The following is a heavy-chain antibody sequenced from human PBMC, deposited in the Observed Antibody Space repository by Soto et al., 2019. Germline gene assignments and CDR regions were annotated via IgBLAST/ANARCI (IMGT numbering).Heavy chain of an antibody. J-gene: IGHJ2*01. V-gene: IGHV3-33*01. CDR3: ARDGMEYSSGWYGWYFDL. CDR2: IWYDGSNK. Sequence: QVQLVESGGGVVQPGRSLRLSCAASGFTFSSYGMHWVRQAPGKGLEWVAVIWYDGSNKYYADSVKGRFTISRDNSKNTVYLQMNCLRPVDTAVYYFARDGMEYSSGWYGWYFDLWGRGTLVTVSS. D-gene: IGHD6-19*01. CDR1: GFTFSSYG.